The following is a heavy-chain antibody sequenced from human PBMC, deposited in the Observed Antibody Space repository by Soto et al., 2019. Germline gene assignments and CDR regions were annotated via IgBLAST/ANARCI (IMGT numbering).Heavy chain of an antibody. J-gene: IGHJ4*02. CDR2: IYPVDSNT. D-gene: IGHD3-9*01. V-gene: IGHV5-51*01. CDR1: GYSFTNYW. Sequence: PGESLKISCKASGYSFTNYWIGWVRQMSGKGLEWMGVIYPVDSNTKFSPSFQGQVTMSVDNSISTAYLHWISLKASDTAIYYCARKEYNFDGNSFGYWGQGTPVTVSS. CDR3: ARKEYNFDGNSFGY.